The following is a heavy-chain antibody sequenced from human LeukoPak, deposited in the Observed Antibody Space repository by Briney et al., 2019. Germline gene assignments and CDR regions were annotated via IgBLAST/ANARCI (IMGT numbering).Heavy chain of an antibody. CDR3: ARSPLLWFGELLYYFDY. CDR1: GGSISSYY. CDR2: IYTSGST. Sequence: SSETLSLTCTVSGGSISSYYWSWIRQPAGKGLEWIGRIYTSGSTNYNPSVKSRDTMSVDTSKNQFSLKLSSVTAADTAVYYCARSPLLWFGELLYYFDYWGQGTLVTVSS. D-gene: IGHD3-10*01. V-gene: IGHV4-4*07. J-gene: IGHJ4*02.